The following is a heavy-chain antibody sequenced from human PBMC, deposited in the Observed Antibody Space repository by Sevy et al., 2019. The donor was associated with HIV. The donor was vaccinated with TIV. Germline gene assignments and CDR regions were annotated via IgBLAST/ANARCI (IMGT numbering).Heavy chain of an antibody. V-gene: IGHV3-23*01. J-gene: IGHJ5*02. CDR1: GFTFSSYA. CDR2: ISDSGGNT. CDR3: AKDPPTHNYYGSSGDFDN. Sequence: GGSLRLSCAASGFTFSSYAMSWVRQAPEKGLEWVSVISDSGGNTYYADSVKGRFTISRDNSRNTLYLQMNSLRAEETAVYYCAKDPPTHNYYGSSGDFDNWGQGTLVTVSS. D-gene: IGHD3-22*01.